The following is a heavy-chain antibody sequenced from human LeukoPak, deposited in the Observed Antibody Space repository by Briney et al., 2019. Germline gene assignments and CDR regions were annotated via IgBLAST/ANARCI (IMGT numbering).Heavy chain of an antibody. J-gene: IGHJ4*02. V-gene: IGHV3-21*01. Sequence: PGGSLRLSCAASGFTFSSYSMNWVRQAPGKGLEWVSSISSSSSYIYYADSVKGRFTISRDNAKNSLYLQMNSLRAEDTAVYYCARFPLRSSYGDYYFYYWGQGTLVSVSS. CDR1: GFTFSSYS. D-gene: IGHD4-17*01. CDR2: ISSSSSYI. CDR3: ARFPLRSSYGDYYFYY.